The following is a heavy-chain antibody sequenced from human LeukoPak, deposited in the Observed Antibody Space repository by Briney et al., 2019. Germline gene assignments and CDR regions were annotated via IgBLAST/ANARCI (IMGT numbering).Heavy chain of an antibody. Sequence: SETLSLTCTVSGGSISSYYWSWIRQPPGKGLEWIGYIYYSGSTNYNPSLKSRVTISVDTSKNQFSLKLSSVTAADTAVYYCARGRGTYYYGSGSYTYYYYYYMDVWGKGTTVTISS. V-gene: IGHV4-59*01. CDR1: GGSISSYY. J-gene: IGHJ6*03. D-gene: IGHD3-10*01. CDR2: IYYSGST. CDR3: ARGRGTYYYGSGSYTYYYYYYMDV.